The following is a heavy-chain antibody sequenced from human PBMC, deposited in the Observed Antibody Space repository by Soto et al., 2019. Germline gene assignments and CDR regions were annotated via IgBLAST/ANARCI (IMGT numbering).Heavy chain of an antibody. V-gene: IGHV3-23*01. CDR3: AKGDTAKKPYYYYYMDV. D-gene: IGHD5-18*01. Sequence: GGSLRLSXAASGFTFSSYAMSWVRQAPGKGLEWVSAISGSGGSTYYADSVKGRFTISRDNSKNTLYLQMNSLRAEDTAVYYCAKGDTAKKPYYYYYMDVWGKGTTVTVSS. J-gene: IGHJ6*03. CDR2: ISGSGGST. CDR1: GFTFSSYA.